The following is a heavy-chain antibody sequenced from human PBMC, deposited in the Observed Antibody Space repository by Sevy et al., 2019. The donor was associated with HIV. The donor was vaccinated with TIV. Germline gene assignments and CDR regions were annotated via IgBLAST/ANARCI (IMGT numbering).Heavy chain of an antibody. CDR2: IRSKANNYAT. CDR3: TAGDLGRFDY. V-gene: IGHV3-73*01. Sequence: GGSLRLSCAASGFNFSGAAMFWVRQASGKGLEWLGRIRSKANNYATVYGASVKGRVIISRHDSKNTTYLQMNSLKTEDTAISWWTAGDLGRFDYWGRGSLVTVSS. D-gene: IGHD3-16*01. CDR1: GFNFSGAA. J-gene: IGHJ4*02.